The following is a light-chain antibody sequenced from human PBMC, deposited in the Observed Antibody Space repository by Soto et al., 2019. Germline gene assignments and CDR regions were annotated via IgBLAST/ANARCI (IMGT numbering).Light chain of an antibody. CDR2: AAS. CDR1: QTVNRY. J-gene: IGKJ1*01. Sequence: DIVMTQSPASLSASVGDRVTLTCRASQTVNRYLSWYQQKPGKAPNLLISAASTLQAGVPSRFSGSESGTEFTLTISSLQPEEFATYYCQQTYSSPWTFGQGTKVEIK. V-gene: IGKV1-39*01. CDR3: QQTYSSPWT.